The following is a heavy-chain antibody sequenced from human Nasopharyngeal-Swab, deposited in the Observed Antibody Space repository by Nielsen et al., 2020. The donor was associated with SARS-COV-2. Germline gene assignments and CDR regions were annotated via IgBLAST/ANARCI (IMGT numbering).Heavy chain of an antibody. J-gene: IGHJ4*02. V-gene: IGHV3-30*04. CDR3: GRTAH. CDR1: RFTFSSYA. CDR2: ISYDGSNK. Sequence: GESLKISCAASRFTFSSYAMHWVRQAPGKGLEWVAVISYDGSNKYYADSVKGRFTISRDNSKNTLYLQMNSLRAEDTAVYYCGRTAHWGQGTLVTVSS.